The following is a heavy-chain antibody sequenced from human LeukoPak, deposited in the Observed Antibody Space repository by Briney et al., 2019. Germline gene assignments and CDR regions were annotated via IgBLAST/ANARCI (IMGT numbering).Heavy chain of an antibody. Sequence: PGGSLRLSCAASGLTFSRSWMHWVRQAPGKGLVWVARINTDGSSASYADSVEGRFTISRDNAKNSLYLQMNSLRAEDTAVYYCARASDGQSWGGYWFDPWGQGTLVTVSS. CDR2: INTDGSSA. CDR1: GLTFSRSW. D-gene: IGHD7-27*01. V-gene: IGHV3-74*01. J-gene: IGHJ5*02. CDR3: ARASDGQSWGGYWFDP.